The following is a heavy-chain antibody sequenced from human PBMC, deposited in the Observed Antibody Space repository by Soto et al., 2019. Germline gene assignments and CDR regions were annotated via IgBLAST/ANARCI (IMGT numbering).Heavy chain of an antibody. CDR1: GYTFTSYA. D-gene: IGHD3-10*01. J-gene: IGHJ6*02. Sequence: GASVKVSCKTSGYTFTSYAMNWVRQAPGQGLQWMGWISAYSGDTKYAQRFQDRLTTKTDPSTTTAYMELRSLRSDDTAVYYCARDGDKYDSGSYGGMDVWGQGTTVTVSS. CDR3: ARDGDKYDSGSYGGMDV. V-gene: IGHV1-18*01. CDR2: ISAYSGDT.